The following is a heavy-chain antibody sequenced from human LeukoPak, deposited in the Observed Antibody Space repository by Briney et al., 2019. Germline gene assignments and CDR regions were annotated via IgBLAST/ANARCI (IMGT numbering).Heavy chain of an antibody. CDR2: INPNSGGT. V-gene: IGHV1-2*02. CDR3: ARIGYRAPYSLDY. Sequence: ASVKVSCKASGYTFTDYYLHWVRQAPGQGLEWMGWINPNSGGTNYAQKFQGRVTMTRDTSISTAYMELSRLTSDDTAVFYCARIGYRAPYSLDYWGQGTLVTVSS. D-gene: IGHD6-13*01. J-gene: IGHJ4*02. CDR1: GYTFTDYY.